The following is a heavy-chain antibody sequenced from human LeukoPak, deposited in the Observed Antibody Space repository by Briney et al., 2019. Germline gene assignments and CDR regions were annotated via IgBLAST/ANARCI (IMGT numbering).Heavy chain of an antibody. V-gene: IGHV1-18*01. Sequence: ASVKVSCKASGYTFTSYDISWVRQAPGQGLEWMGWISAYNGNTNYAQKLQGRVTMTTDTSTSTAYMELRSLRSDDTAVYYCARDYDSSGYYPEYFQHWGQGTLVTVSS. CDR2: ISAYNGNT. CDR3: ARDYDSSGYYPEYFQH. J-gene: IGHJ1*01. CDR1: GYTFTSYD. D-gene: IGHD3-22*01.